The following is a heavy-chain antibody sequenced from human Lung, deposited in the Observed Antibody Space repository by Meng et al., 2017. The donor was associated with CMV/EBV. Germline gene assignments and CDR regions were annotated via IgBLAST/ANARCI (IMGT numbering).Heavy chain of an antibody. CDR3: AKDDYRTPPPDAFDI. CDR1: GFTFSNYG. D-gene: IGHD4/OR15-4a*01. CDR2: IWYDGKTK. J-gene: IGHJ3*02. Sequence: GGSLRLXCAASGFTFSNYGMHWVRQAPGKGLEWVAVIWYDGKTKYYADSVKGRFSISRDNSKYTLYLQMNSLRADDTAVYYCAKDDYRTPPPDAFDIWGQGTMVTVS. V-gene: IGHV3-33*06.